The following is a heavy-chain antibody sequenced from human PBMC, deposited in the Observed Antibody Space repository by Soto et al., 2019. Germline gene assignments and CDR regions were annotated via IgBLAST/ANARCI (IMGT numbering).Heavy chain of an antibody. CDR3: AKAKNDYNWDNRPPFDY. Sequence: VGSLRLSCEASGFTLRNYAMTWVRQAPGKGLEWVSLISANDXXXYYAESVKTRFTISTDQSRNTVYLQMDSLRADDTAIYYCAKAKNDYNWDNRPPFDYWGQGTLVTVSS. V-gene: IGHV3-23*01. CDR1: GFTLRNYA. D-gene: IGHD1-20*01. J-gene: IGHJ4*02. CDR2: ISANDXXX.